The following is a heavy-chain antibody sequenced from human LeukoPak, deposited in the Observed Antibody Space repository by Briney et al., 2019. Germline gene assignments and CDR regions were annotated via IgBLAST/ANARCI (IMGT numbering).Heavy chain of an antibody. J-gene: IGHJ4*02. CDR1: GYTFTAYY. CDR3: ATGAASYYGD. V-gene: IGHV1-2*02. D-gene: IGHD1-26*01. CDR2: INPNSGDT. Sequence: ASVKVSCKASGYTFTAYYMHWVRQAPGQGLEWMGWINPNSGDTNYAQKFQGRVTMARDTSINTVYMQLSRLRSDDTAVNYCATGAASYYGDWGQGTLVTVSS.